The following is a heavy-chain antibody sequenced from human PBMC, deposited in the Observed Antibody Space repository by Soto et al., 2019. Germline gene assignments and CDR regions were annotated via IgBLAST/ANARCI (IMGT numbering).Heavy chain of an antibody. CDR2: ISSNSAYI. J-gene: IGHJ5*02. Sequence: GGSLRLSCAASEFTFRSFTMNWVRQAPGKGLEWVPTISSNSAYIYYTDALRGRFTISRDNAKNSLHLQMNSLRAEDTAVYYCTRDASRDSSARGWFDPWGPGTLVTV. CDR3: TRDASRDSSARGWFDP. CDR1: EFTFRSFT. D-gene: IGHD6-13*01. V-gene: IGHV3-21*01.